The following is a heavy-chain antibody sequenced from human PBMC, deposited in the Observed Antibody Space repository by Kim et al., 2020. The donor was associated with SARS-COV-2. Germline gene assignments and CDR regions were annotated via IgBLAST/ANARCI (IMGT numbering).Heavy chain of an antibody. CDR3: ARAQKYHYYGSGDWYFDL. Sequence: SQTLSLTCAISGDSVSSNSAAWDWIRQSPSRGLEWLGRTYYRSKWYNDYAVSVKSRITINPDTSKNQFSLQLNSVTPEDTAVYYCARAQKYHYYGSGDWYFDLWGRGTLVTVSS. J-gene: IGHJ2*01. CDR2: TYYRSKWYN. CDR1: GDSVSSNSAA. V-gene: IGHV6-1*01. D-gene: IGHD3-10*01.